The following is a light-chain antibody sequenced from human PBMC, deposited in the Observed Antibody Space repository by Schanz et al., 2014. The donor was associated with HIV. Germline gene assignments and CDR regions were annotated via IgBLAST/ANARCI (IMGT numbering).Light chain of an antibody. CDR1: QSISRW. V-gene: IGKV1-5*03. J-gene: IGKJ2*01. Sequence: DIQMTQSPSTLSASVGDRITITCRASQSISRWLAWYQQKPGKAPNLLIYQASKLASGVPSRFRGGGSGTEFTLTISSLQPDDFATYYCQQYKDNSLHTFGQGTKVEIK. CDR3: QQYKDNSLHT. CDR2: QAS.